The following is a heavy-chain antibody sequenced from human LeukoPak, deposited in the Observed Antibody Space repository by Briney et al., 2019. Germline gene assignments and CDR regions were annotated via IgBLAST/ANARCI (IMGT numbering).Heavy chain of an antibody. Sequence: GGSLRLSCAASGFTFSSYGMHWVRQAPGKGLEWVAIISYDGSNKYYADSVKGRFTISRDNSKNTLYLQMNSLRAEDTAVYYCAKGVYYYDSSGYYYPSGADYWGQGTLVTVSS. CDR2: ISYDGSNK. D-gene: IGHD3-22*01. CDR3: AKGVYYYDSSGYYYPSGADY. V-gene: IGHV3-30*18. J-gene: IGHJ4*02. CDR1: GFTFSSYG.